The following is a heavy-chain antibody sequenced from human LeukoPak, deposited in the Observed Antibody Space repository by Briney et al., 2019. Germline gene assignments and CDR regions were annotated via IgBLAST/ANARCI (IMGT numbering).Heavy chain of an antibody. J-gene: IGHJ4*02. CDR1: GFTFSSYA. Sequence: GGSLRLSCAASGFTFSSYAVSWVRQAPGKGLEWVSAISGSGGSTYYADSVKGRFTISRDNSKNTLYLQMNSLRAEDTAVYYCAKGYCSSTSCYLSGEYYFDYWGQGTLVTVSS. CDR3: AKGYCSSTSCYLSGEYYFDY. D-gene: IGHD2-2*01. V-gene: IGHV3-23*01. CDR2: ISGSGGST.